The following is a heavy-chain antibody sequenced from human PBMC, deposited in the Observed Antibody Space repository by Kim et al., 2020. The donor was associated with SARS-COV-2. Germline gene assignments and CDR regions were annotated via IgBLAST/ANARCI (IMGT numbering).Heavy chain of an antibody. V-gene: IGHV4-59*01. J-gene: IGHJ4*02. Sequence: LKSRVTKSVDTSKNQFSLKLSSVTAADTAVYYCARVLLLNEYSSSWYVDYWGQGTLVTVSS. D-gene: IGHD6-13*01. CDR3: ARVLLLNEYSSSWYVDY.